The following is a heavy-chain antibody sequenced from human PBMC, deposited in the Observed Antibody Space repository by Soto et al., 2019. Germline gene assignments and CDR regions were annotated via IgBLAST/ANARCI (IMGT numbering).Heavy chain of an antibody. V-gene: IGHV3-23*01. CDR1: GFMFSNYW. J-gene: IGHJ4*02. D-gene: IGHD2-15*01. CDR2: ISGSGGTT. Sequence: GGSLRLSCAASGFMFSNYWMSWVRQVPGKGLEWVSAISGSGGTTYYADSVKGRFTISRDNSKNTLYLQMNNLRAEDTAVYYCAKDQVRCSGGSCYTAFDYWGQGTLVTVS. CDR3: AKDQVRCSGGSCYTAFDY.